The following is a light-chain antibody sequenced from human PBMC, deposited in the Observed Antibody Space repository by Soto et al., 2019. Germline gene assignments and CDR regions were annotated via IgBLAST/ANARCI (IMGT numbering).Light chain of an antibody. CDR2: DDD. V-gene: IGLV1-51*01. CDR3: GSWDSSLSGVV. Sequence: QSVMTQPPSVSAAPGQRVTISCSGSSSNIGGNSVSWYQQLPGTAPKLLIYDDDKRPSGIPDRFSGSKSGTSATLGITGFQTGDEADHYCGSWDSSLSGVVFGGGTKLTVL. CDR1: SSNIGGNS. J-gene: IGLJ2*01.